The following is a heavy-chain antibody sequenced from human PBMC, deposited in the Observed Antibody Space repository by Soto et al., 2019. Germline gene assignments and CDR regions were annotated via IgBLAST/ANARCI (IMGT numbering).Heavy chain of an antibody. CDR3: AKDRPDSRGY. J-gene: IGHJ4*02. V-gene: IGHV3-30*18. CDR2: ISYDGSNK. CDR1: GFTFSSYG. D-gene: IGHD6-13*01. Sequence: QVQLVESGGGVVQPGRSLRLSCAASGFTFSSYGMHWVRQAPGKGLEWVAVISYDGSNKYYADSVKGRFTISRDNSKNTRYLQMNSLRAEDTAVYYCAKDRPDSRGYWGQGTLVTVSS.